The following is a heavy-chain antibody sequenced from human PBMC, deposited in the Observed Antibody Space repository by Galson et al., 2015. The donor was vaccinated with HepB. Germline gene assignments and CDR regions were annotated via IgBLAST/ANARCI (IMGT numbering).Heavy chain of an antibody. Sequence: SVKVSCKASGYTFTSYGISWVRQAPGQGLEWMGWISAYNGNTNYAQELQGRVTMTTDTSTSTAYMELRSLRSDDTAVYYCARGAVDTAMVTLVYWGQGTLVTVSS. CDR1: GYTFTSYG. V-gene: IGHV1-18*04. CDR3: ARGAVDTAMVTLVY. CDR2: ISAYNGNT. J-gene: IGHJ4*02. D-gene: IGHD5-18*01.